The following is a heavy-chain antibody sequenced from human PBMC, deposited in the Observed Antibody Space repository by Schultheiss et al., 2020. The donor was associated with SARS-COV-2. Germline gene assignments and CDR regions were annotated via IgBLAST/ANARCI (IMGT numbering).Heavy chain of an antibody. CDR2: IDPKSGDT. CDR1: GYTFTASH. D-gene: IGHD2-2*01. Sequence: ASVKVSCKASGYTFTASHLHWVRQAPGHGLEWMGWIDPKSGDTNVAQKFQGRVTLTRDTSISTVYMELSRLRSDDTAVYYCARDRIVVVPAAKIPNWFDPWGQGTLVTVSS. V-gene: IGHV1-2*02. J-gene: IGHJ5*02. CDR3: ARDRIVVVPAAKIPNWFDP.